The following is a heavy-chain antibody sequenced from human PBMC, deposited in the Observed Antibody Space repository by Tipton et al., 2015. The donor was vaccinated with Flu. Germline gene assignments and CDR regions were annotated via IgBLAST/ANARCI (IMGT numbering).Heavy chain of an antibody. V-gene: IGHV4-39*07. Sequence: TLSLTCTVSGGSISSSSYYWGWIRQPPGKGLEWIGSIYYSGGTYYNPSLKSRVTISVDTSKNQFSLKLSSVTAADTAVYYCARDGLYCSGGSCYIDYWDQGTLVTVSS. D-gene: IGHD2-15*01. J-gene: IGHJ4*02. CDR2: IYYSGGT. CDR1: GGSISSSSYY. CDR3: ARDGLYCSGGSCYIDY.